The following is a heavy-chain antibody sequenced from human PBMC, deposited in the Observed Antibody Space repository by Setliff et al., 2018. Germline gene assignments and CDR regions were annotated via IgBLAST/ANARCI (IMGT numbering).Heavy chain of an antibody. CDR3: ARDVFPYHYAGAFDI. Sequence: SVKVSCKASGYTFTSHYMHWVRQDPGLGLEWMGTSNPSSGRTSYAQKFQGRVTMTRDTSTSTVYMDMSSLRFEDTAVYYCARDVFPYHYAGAFDIWGQGTMVTVSS. D-gene: IGHD3-10*01. CDR1: GYTFTSHY. V-gene: IGHV1-46*01. J-gene: IGHJ3*02. CDR2: SNPSSGRT.